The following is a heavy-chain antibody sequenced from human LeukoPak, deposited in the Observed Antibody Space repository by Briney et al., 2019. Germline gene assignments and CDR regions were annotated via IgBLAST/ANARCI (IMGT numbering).Heavy chain of an antibody. Sequence: GASVKVSCKASGYTFTTYYIHWVRQAPGQGLEWMGIINPSGGSTTYAQKFQGRVTITADESTSTAYMELSSLRSEDTAVYYCAREFGCSSTSCYPPFYYGMDVWGQGTTVTVSS. J-gene: IGHJ6*02. CDR1: GYTFTTYY. CDR3: AREFGCSSTSCYPPFYYGMDV. D-gene: IGHD2-2*01. CDR2: INPSGGST. V-gene: IGHV1-46*01.